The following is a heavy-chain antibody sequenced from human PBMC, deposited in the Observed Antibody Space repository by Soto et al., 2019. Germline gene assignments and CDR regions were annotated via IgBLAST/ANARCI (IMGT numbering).Heavy chain of an antibody. CDR3: ARQGRDKFALYGGTRSLSAVDY. CDR2: IYYSGST. J-gene: IGHJ4*02. D-gene: IGHD3-10*01. V-gene: IGHV4-39*01. Sequence: SETLSLTCTVSGGSISSSSYYWGWIRQPPGKGLEWIGSIYYSGSTYYNPSLKSRVTISVDTSKNQFSLKLSSVTAADTAVYYCARQGRDKFALYGGTRSLSAVDYWGQGTLVTVSS. CDR1: GGSISSSSYY.